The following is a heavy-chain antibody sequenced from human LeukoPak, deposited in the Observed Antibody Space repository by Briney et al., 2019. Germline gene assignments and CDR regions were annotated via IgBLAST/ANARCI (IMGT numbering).Heavy chain of an antibody. V-gene: IGHV4-34*01. D-gene: IGHD3-10*01. CDR2: INHSGST. CDR1: GGSFSGYY. Sequence: SETLSLTCAVYGGSFSGYYWSWIRQPPGKGLEYIGEINHSGSTNYNPSLKSRVTISLDTSKNQFSMKLTSVTAADTAVYYCARVVESLYGLDVWGQGTTVTVSS. CDR3: ARVVESLYGLDV. J-gene: IGHJ6*02.